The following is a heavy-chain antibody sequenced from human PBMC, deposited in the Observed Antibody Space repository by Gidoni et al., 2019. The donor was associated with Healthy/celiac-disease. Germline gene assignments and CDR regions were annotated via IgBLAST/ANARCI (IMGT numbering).Heavy chain of an antibody. J-gene: IGHJ6*02. Sequence: EVKKPASSVKVSCMASACTFSSYAISSVRQAPGQALEWMGGIIPLFRTANYAKKFQGRVTITADKSTRTAYMELSSLRSEDTAVYYCARGLPLGIAVLYYYYYYGMDVWGQGTTVTVSS. V-gene: IGHV1-69*06. CDR2: IIPLFRTA. D-gene: IGHD6-19*01. CDR3: ARGLPLGIAVLYYYYYYGMDV. CDR1: ACTFSSYA.